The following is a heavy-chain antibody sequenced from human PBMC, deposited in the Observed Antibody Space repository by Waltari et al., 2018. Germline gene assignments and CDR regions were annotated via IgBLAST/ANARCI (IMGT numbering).Heavy chain of an antibody. CDR2: KLPNLVTP. Sequence: QVQLVQSGAEVKQPGSSVKVSCKASGATFNTNLFSWGRQAHGKGLEWMGGKLPNLVTPNYAQNCQGKVTITADESTNPVYLDLNSLKREDTAVYYCARTDSSTFGTNCFDPWGQGTLVTVSS. D-gene: IGHD2-2*01. CDR1: GATFNTNL. CDR3: ARTDSSTFGTNCFDP. V-gene: IGHV1-69*01. J-gene: IGHJ5*02.